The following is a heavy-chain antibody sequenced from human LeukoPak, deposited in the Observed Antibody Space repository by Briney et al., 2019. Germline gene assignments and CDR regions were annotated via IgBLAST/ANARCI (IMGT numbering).Heavy chain of an antibody. J-gene: IGHJ6*02. CDR2: IYPGDSDT. D-gene: IGHD1-1*01. CDR1: GYSFTSYW. Sequence: PGESLKISCKGSGYSFTSYWIGWVRQMPGKGLEWMGIIYPGDSDTRYSPSFQGQVTISADRSISTAYLQWSSLKASDTAMYYCARLNARDYYYYYGMDVWGQGTTVTVSS. CDR3: ARLNARDYYYYYGMDV. V-gene: IGHV5-51*01.